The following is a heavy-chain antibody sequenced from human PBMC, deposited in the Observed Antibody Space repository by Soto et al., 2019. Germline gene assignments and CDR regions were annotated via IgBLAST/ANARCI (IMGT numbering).Heavy chain of an antibody. CDR1: GDSFTNYA. Sequence: QVLLVQSGAEMKQPGSSVSVSCKASGDSFTNYAFTWVRQAPGQGPEWLGGIILALGTPHYSQRFQGRLTITADESWSTVYMELGRLRLEDTVVYYCGRYCTNTKCRGGYYLDLWGQGTLLTVSS. CDR3: GRYCTNTKCRGGYYLDL. CDR2: IILALGTP. D-gene: IGHD2-8*01. V-gene: IGHV1-69*01. J-gene: IGHJ4*02.